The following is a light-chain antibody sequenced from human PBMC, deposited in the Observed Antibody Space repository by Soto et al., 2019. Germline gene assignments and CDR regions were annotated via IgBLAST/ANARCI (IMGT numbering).Light chain of an antibody. Sequence: SYELTQPPSVSGAPGKTARITCGGNNIGSKSVHWYQQKPGQAPVLVIYYDSDRPSGIPERFSGSNSGNTATLTISRVEAGDEADYYCQVWDSSSDLFGGGTKLTVL. CDR3: QVWDSSSDL. J-gene: IGLJ2*01. V-gene: IGLV3-21*04. CDR1: NIGSKS. CDR2: YDS.